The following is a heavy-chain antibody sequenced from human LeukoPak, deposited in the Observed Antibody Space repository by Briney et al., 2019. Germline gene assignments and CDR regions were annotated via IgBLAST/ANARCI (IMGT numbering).Heavy chain of an antibody. V-gene: IGHV1-2*02. CDR3: ARDHLLFRQPPNWFDP. J-gene: IGHJ5*02. D-gene: IGHD1-14*01. CDR1: GYTFTSYD. Sequence: ASVKVSCKASGYTFTSYDINWVRQATGQGLEWMGWINPDSGGTKYAQKFQDRVTMTSDTSISTAYMELSRLRSDDTAVYYCARDHLLFRQPPNWFDPWGQGTLVTVSS. CDR2: INPDSGGT.